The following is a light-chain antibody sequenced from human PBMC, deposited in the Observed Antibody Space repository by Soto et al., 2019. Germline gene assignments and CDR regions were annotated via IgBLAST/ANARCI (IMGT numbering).Light chain of an antibody. Sequence: QSALTQPASVSGSPGQSITISCTGTSSDVGGYNYVSWYQQHPGKAPKLMIYDVSNRPSGVSNRFSGSKSGNTASLTISGLQAEDEADYYCSSYTSSSFYVFGTGTKLTAL. V-gene: IGLV2-14*01. CDR1: SSDVGGYNY. J-gene: IGLJ1*01. CDR3: SSYTSSSFYV. CDR2: DVS.